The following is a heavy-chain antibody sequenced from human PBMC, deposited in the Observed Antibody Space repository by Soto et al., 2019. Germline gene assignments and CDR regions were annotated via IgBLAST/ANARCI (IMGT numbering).Heavy chain of an antibody. D-gene: IGHD3-9*01. Sequence: SETLSLTCTVSGGSISSYYWSWIRQPPGKGLEWIGYIYYSGSTNYNPSLKSRVTISVDTSKNQFSLKLSSVTAADTAVYYCGGRGHFAPQFYLDSGGQEPRV. J-gene: IGHJ4*02. CDR3: GGRGHFAPQFYLDS. CDR1: GGSISSYY. CDR2: IYYSGST. V-gene: IGHV4-59*08.